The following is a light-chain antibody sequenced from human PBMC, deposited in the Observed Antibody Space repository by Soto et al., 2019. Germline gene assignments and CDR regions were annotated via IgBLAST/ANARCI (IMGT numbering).Light chain of an antibody. Sequence: QSALTHPPSASGSPGQSVTFSCIGTSSDVGAYNYVSWYQQHPGKAPKLMIYEVSKRPAGVPDRFSGSKSANTASLTVSGLQAEDEADYYCSSFAGSSNVIFGGGTKVTVL. CDR3: SSFAGSSNVI. CDR2: EVS. V-gene: IGLV2-8*01. CDR1: SSDVGAYNY. J-gene: IGLJ2*01.